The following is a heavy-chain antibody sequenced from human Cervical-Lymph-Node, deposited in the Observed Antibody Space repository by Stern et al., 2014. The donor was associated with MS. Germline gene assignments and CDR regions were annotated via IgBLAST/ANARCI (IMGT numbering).Heavy chain of an antibody. D-gene: IGHD2-21*01. CDR3: ARATVVVIADWFDP. CDR2: ISSSSSTI. Sequence: DQLVQSGGGLVQPGGSLRLSCAASGFTFSSYSMNWVRQASGKGLEWVSYISSSSSTIYYADSVKGRFTISRDNAKNSLYLQMNSLRAEDTAVYYCARATVVVIADWFDPWGQGTLVTVSS. V-gene: IGHV3-48*01. J-gene: IGHJ5*02. CDR1: GFTFSSYS.